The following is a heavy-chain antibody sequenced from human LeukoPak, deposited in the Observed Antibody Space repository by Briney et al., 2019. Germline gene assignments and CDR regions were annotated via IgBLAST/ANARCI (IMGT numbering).Heavy chain of an antibody. CDR2: IYYSGST. D-gene: IGHD6-13*01. CDR3: ARALGGSSWEIDAFDI. Sequence: SETLSLTCTVSGGSISSYYWSWIRQPPGKGLEWIGYIYYSGSTNYSPSLKSRVTISVDTSKNQFSLKLSSVTAADTAVYYCARALGGSSWEIDAFDIWGQGTMVTVSS. J-gene: IGHJ3*02. CDR1: GGSISSYY. V-gene: IGHV4-59*01.